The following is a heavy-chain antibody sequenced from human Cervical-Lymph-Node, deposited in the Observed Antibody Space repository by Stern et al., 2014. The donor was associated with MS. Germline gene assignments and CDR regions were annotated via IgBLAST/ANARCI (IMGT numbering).Heavy chain of an antibody. CDR3: AALGFGYYALEV. V-gene: IGHV1-24*01. Sequence: VQLVESGAEVKKPGASVKVSCKVSGYSLTAFSIHWGRQAPGQGLEWMGGFDPDNGETTYEQTFQGRVSLTEDSSADTAYMERSSLRSDDTAAYYCAALGFGYYALEVWGQGTTVTVSS. CDR2: FDPDNGET. CDR1: GYSLTAFS. J-gene: IGHJ6*02. D-gene: IGHD1-26*01.